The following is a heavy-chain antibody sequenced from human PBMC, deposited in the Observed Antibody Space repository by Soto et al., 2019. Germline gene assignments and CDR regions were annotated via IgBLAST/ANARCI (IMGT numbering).Heavy chain of an antibody. V-gene: IGHV1-2*04. CDR1: GYTFTGYY. Sequence: GASVKVSCKASGYTFTGYYMHWVRQAPGQGLEWMGWINPNSGGTNYAQKFQGWVTMTRDTSISTAYMELSRLRSDDTAVYYCARESTGLGHRQYYYGMDVWGQGTTVTVSS. CDR2: INPNSGGT. D-gene: IGHD3-10*01. CDR3: ARESTGLGHRQYYYGMDV. J-gene: IGHJ6*02.